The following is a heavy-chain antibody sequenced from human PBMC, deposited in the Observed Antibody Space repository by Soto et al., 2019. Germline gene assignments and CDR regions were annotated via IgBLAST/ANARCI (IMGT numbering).Heavy chain of an antibody. CDR3: AIVGMTTVTTHYYYMDV. CDR1: GYTFTSYD. CDR2: MNPNSGNT. V-gene: IGHV1-8*01. J-gene: IGHJ6*03. Sequence: QVQLVQSGAEVKKPGASVKVSCKASGYTFTSYDINWVRQATGQGLEWMGWMNPNSGNTGYAQKFQGRVTMTRNTSISTAYMELSSLRSEDTAVYYCAIVGMTTVTTHYYYMDVWGKGTTVTVSS. D-gene: IGHD4-17*01.